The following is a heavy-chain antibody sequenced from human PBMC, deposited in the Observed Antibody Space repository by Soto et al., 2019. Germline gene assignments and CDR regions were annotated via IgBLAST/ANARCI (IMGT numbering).Heavy chain of an antibody. CDR1: EFTFS. V-gene: IGHV3-23*01. J-gene: IGHJ3*02. CDR3: AQRPDAFDI. CDR2: ISNDGSST. Sequence: GGSLRLSCVGSEFTFSMTWVRQAPGKGLEWVSMISNDGSSTYYADSVKGRFTISRDNSKTILYLQMTSLRAEETAVYYCAQRPDAFDIWGQGTMVTVSS.